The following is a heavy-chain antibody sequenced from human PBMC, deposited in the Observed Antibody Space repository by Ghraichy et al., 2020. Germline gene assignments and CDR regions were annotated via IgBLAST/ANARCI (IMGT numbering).Heavy chain of an antibody. D-gene: IGHD1-26*01. CDR1: GFSLTNDE. CDR3: ARDGPQATRPFDY. CDR2: ISGNSQTI. V-gene: IGHV3-48*03. J-gene: IGHJ4*02. Sequence: GGSLRLSCAASGFSLTNDERNWVRQAPGKGLEWISYISGNSQTIFYAPSVKGRFTISRDNAKNSLYLEMSSLRVEDTGVYYCARDGPQATRPFDYWGQGTLVNVSS.